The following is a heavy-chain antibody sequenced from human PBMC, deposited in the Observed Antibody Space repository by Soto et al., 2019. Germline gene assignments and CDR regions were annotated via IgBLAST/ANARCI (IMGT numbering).Heavy chain of an antibody. J-gene: IGHJ6*02. D-gene: IGHD3-10*01. CDR2: INHSGST. Sequence: QVQLQQWGAGLLRPSETLSLTCAVYGGSFSAYYWSWIRQPPGKGLEWIGEINHSGSTNYNPSLKSRVTISIDTSKNQFSLRLSSVTAAGTAVYYCARGRHYYGSGNTMDVWGQGTTVTVSS. CDR1: GGSFSAYY. CDR3: ARGRHYYGSGNTMDV. V-gene: IGHV4-34*01.